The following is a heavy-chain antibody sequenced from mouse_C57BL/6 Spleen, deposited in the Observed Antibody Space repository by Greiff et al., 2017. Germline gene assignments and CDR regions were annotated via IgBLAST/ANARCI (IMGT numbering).Heavy chain of an antibody. Sequence: QVQLKQPGAELVKPGASVKLSCKASGYTFTRYWMHWVKQRPGQGLEWIGMIHPNSGSTNYNEKFKSKATLTVDKSSSTAYMQLSSLTSEDSAVYYCARSGMVTTEEYYAMDYWGQGTSVTVSS. V-gene: IGHV1-64*01. J-gene: IGHJ4*01. CDR3: ARSGMVTTEEYYAMDY. CDR1: GYTFTRYW. CDR2: IHPNSGST. D-gene: IGHD2-2*01.